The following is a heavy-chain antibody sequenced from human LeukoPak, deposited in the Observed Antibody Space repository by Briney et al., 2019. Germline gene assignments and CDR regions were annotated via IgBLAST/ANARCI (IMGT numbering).Heavy chain of an antibody. Sequence: SETLSLTCTVSVGSISSSSYYWGLIRQPPGKGLQWIGSIYYSGSTYYNPSLKSRVTISVDTSKNQFSLKLSSVTAADTAVYYCARRSPRTGIAAAGKRTWDYWGQGTLVTVSS. CDR3: ARRSPRTGIAAAGKRTWDY. D-gene: IGHD6-13*01. J-gene: IGHJ4*02. CDR1: VGSISSSSYY. CDR2: IYYSGST. V-gene: IGHV4-39*07.